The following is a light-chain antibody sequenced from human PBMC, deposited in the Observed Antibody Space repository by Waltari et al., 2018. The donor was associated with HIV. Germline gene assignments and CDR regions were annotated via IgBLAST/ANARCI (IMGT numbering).Light chain of an antibody. V-gene: IGLV7-46*01. J-gene: IGLJ3*02. CDR2: DTN. Sequence: QAVVTQEPSLTVSPGGTVTLTCGPSAGAVTRGHSPYWLQQRPGQAPMTLIYDTNNKHSWTPARFSGSLLGGKAALTLSGAQPEDEAEYHCLLSYSDVWVFGGGTKLTVL. CDR3: LLSYSDVWV. CDR1: AGAVTRGHS.